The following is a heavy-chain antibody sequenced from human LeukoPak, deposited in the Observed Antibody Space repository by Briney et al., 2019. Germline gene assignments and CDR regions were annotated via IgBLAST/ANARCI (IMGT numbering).Heavy chain of an antibody. D-gene: IGHD2-8*01. CDR2: ISRSGTTI. Sequence: PGGSLRLSCAASGFTFSSYEMNWVRQAPGKGLEWVSYISRSGTTIYHADSVKGRFTISRDNAKNSMYLQMNRLRAEDTAVYYCARTPTGPNAPTNWLDPWGLGTLVTVSS. V-gene: IGHV3-48*03. J-gene: IGHJ5*02. CDR3: ARTPTGPNAPTNWLDP. CDR1: GFTFSSYE.